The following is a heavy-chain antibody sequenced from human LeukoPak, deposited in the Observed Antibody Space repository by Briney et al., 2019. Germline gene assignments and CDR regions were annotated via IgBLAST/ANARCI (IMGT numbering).Heavy chain of an antibody. CDR3: ATTPPETCSSTSCPFDY. J-gene: IGHJ4*02. CDR1: RGTFSSYA. D-gene: IGHD2-2*01. V-gene: IGHV1-69*04. CDR2: IIPIFGIA. Sequence: GASVTVSCMASRGTFSSYAISWVRQAPGQGLEWLGSIIPIFGIANYVQKFQGRVTITADKSTSTAYMELSSLRSEDTAVYYCATTPPETCSSTSCPFDYWGQGTLVTVSS.